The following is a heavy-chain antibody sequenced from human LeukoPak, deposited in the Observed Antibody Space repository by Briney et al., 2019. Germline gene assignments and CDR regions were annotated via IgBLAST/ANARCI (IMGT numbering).Heavy chain of an antibody. V-gene: IGHV3-23*01. CDR3: ASNIQYFDFWSGFLDY. CDR2: ISGTGITT. CDR1: GLTFNTYG. Sequence: EPGGSLRLSCVASGLTFNTYGMSWVRHAPGKGRECVSAISGTGITTYYADSVKGRFTIARDNSKNTLYLQMNSLRAEDAAIYHCASNIQYFDFWSGFLDYWGQGTLVTVSS. D-gene: IGHD3-3*01. J-gene: IGHJ4*02.